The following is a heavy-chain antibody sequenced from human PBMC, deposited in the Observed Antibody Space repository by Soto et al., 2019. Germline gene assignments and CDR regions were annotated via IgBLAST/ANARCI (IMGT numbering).Heavy chain of an antibody. CDR2: IYSTGVA. CDR1: SGSVNGFF. D-gene: IGHD3-10*01. J-gene: IGHJ5*01. V-gene: IGHV4-4*07. Sequence: SETLSLTCTVSSGSVNGFFWTWIRQPAGKGLEWIGRIYSTGVANYNPSLESRASMSLDTSKNQFSLGLSSLTAADTALYYCARYTSGSVDSWGQGTLVTVSS. CDR3: ARYTSGSVDS.